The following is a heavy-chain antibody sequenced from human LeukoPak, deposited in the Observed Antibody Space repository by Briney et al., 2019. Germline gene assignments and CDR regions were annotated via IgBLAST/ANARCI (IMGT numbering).Heavy chain of an antibody. CDR1: GASISSGSYY. D-gene: IGHD5-18*01. J-gene: IGHJ4*02. Sequence: SQTLSLTCTVSGASISSGSYYWSWIRQPAGKGLEWIGRIYTSGSTNYNPSLKSRVTISVDTSKNQFSLKLSSVTAADTAVYYCAREERAMVYFDYWGQGTLVTVSS. CDR3: AREERAMVYFDY. V-gene: IGHV4-61*02. CDR2: IYTSGST.